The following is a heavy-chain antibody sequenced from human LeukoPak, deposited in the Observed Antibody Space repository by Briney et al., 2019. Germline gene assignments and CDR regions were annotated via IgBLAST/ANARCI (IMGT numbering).Heavy chain of an antibody. J-gene: IGHJ4*02. CDR3: AREVLLWFGELKYYFDY. Sequence: SETLSLTCTVSGGSISSYYWSWIRQPAGKGLEWIGRIYTSGSTNYNPSLKSRVTMSVDTSKNQFSLKLSSVTAADTAVYYCAREVLLWFGELKYYFDYWGQGTLVTVSS. CDR2: IYTSGST. CDR1: GGSISSYY. V-gene: IGHV4-4*07. D-gene: IGHD3-10*01.